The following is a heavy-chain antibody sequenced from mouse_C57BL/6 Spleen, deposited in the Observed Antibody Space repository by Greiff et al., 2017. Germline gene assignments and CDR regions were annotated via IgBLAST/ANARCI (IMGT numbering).Heavy chain of an antibody. J-gene: IGHJ1*03. D-gene: IGHD1-1*01. CDR1: GFSLTSYG. CDR3: ARIGYYYGGYFDV. CDR2: IWSGGST. Sequence: VMLVESGPGLVQPSQSLSITCTVSGFSLTSYGVHWVRQSPGKGLEWLGVIWSGGSTDYNAAFISRLSISKDNSKRQVFFKMNSLQADDTAIYDCARIGYYYGGYFDVWGTGTTVTVSS. V-gene: IGHV2-2*01.